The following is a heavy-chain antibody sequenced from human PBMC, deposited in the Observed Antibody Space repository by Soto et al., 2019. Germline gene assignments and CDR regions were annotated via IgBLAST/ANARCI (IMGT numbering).Heavy chain of an antibody. CDR2: IYPGDSDT. CDR3: ARKDIAGNSVDF. V-gene: IGHV5-51*01. J-gene: IGHJ4*02. CDR1: GYSFTTYW. Sequence: PGESLKISCKASGYSFTTYWIGWVRQMPGKGLEWMGIIYPGDSDTRYSPSFQGQVTISADKSISTAYLQWSSLKASDSAMFYCARKDIAGNSVDFWGQVTLVTVSS. D-gene: IGHD6-13*01.